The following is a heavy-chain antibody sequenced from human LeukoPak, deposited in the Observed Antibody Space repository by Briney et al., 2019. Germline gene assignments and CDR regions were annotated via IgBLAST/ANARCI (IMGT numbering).Heavy chain of an antibody. CDR3: ARDVRPDY. CDR1: GFTFSSYW. CDR2: IKQDGTEK. Sequence: GGSLRPSCAASGFTFSSYWMSWVRQAPGEGLEWVANIKQDGTEKYYMDSVKGRFSISRDNAKNSLYLQMNALRAEDTAVYYCARDVRPDYWGQGTLVTVST. V-gene: IGHV3-7*04. D-gene: IGHD6-6*01. J-gene: IGHJ4*02.